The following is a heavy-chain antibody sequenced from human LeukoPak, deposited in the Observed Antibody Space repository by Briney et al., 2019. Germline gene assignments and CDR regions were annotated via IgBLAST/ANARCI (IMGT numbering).Heavy chain of an antibody. D-gene: IGHD3-22*01. Sequence: PSETLSLTCIVSSGSISSGNYYWSWIRQPPGKGLEWIGYIFNNENTYYNPSLKSRVTMSVDTSKDQLSLKLSSVTAADTAVYYCASLRSSYYSLDYWGQGTLVTVSS. J-gene: IGHJ4*02. CDR1: SGSISSGNYY. CDR2: IFNNENT. CDR3: ASLRSSYYSLDY. V-gene: IGHV4-30-4*01.